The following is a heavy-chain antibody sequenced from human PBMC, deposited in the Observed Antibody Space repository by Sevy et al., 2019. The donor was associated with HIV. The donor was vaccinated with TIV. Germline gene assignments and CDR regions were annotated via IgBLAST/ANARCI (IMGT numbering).Heavy chain of an antibody. CDR3: ARGGGYTDQGMDV. V-gene: IGHV3-48*01. D-gene: IGHD5-12*01. CDR1: GFTFSTYD. CDR2: ISSSSSNI. J-gene: IGHJ6*02. Sequence: GGSLRLSCAASGFTFSTYDMNWVRQAPGKGVEWISYISSSSSNIYYADSVKGRFTISRDNAKNSLFVQMHSLRAEDTAVYYCARGGGYTDQGMDVWGQGTTVTVSS.